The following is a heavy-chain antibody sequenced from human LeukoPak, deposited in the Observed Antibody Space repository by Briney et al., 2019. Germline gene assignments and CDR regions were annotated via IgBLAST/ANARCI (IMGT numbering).Heavy chain of an antibody. J-gene: IGHJ4*02. CDR3: AKAFYGSGSYPQDY. CDR1: GFTFASYG. D-gene: IGHD3-10*01. V-gene: IGHV3-30*02. CDR2: IRNDGSNK. Sequence: PGGSLRLSCAASGFTFASYGMHWVRQAPGKGLEWLAFIRNDGSNKYYADSVKGRFTISRDSSKNTLYLQMSSLRAEDTAVYYCAKAFYGSGSYPQDYWGQGTLVTVSS.